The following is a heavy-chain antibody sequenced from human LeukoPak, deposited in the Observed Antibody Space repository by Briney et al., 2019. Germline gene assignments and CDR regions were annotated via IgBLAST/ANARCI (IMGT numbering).Heavy chain of an antibody. CDR2: ISSSSSYI. J-gene: IGHJ4*02. D-gene: IGHD4-23*01. CDR1: GFTFSSYS. CDR3: ARVRDDYGGDFDY. V-gene: IGHV3-21*01. Sequence: GGSLRLSCAASGFTFSSYSMNWVRQAPGKGLEWVSSISSSSSYIYYADSVKGRFTISRDNAKNSLYLQMSSLRAEDTAVYYCARVRDDYGGDFDYWGQGTLVTVSS.